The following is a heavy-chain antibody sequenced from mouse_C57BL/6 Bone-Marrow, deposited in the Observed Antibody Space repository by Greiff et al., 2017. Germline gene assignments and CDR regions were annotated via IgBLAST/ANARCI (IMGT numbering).Heavy chain of an antibody. J-gene: IGHJ3*01. Sequence: QVQLQQSGAELARPGASVKLSCKASGYTFTSYGISWVKQRTGQGLEWIGEIYPRSGNTYYNEKFKGKATLTADKSSSTAYMELRSLTSEDSAVYFCARWGRLAFAYWGQGTLVTVSA. D-gene: IGHD2-4*01. CDR2: IYPRSGNT. V-gene: IGHV1-81*01. CDR1: GYTFTSYG. CDR3: ARWGRLAFAY.